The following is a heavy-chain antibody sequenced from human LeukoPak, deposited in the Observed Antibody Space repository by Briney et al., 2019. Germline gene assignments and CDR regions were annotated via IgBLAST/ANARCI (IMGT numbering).Heavy chain of an antibody. CDR1: RFCFTGYW. V-gene: IGHV5-51*01. CDR3: RRVGDVSGSYYNTFDY. Sequence: GESLKISCKVTRFCFTGYWMCCVRQMPGKGLEWMGIIYPGDSDTRYSPSFQGQVTISADQSISAAYLQWSSVKGSVAALYYSRRVGDVSGSYYNTFDYWGQGTLVTVSS. D-gene: IGHD3-10*01. J-gene: IGHJ4*02. CDR2: IYPGDSDT.